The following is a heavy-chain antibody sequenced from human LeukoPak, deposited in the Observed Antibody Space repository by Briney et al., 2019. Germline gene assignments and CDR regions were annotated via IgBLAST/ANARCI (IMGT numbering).Heavy chain of an antibody. CDR3: ATAPYSSGWALFDY. D-gene: IGHD6-19*01. Sequence: SETLSLTCTVSGGSISSYYWSWIRQPPGKGLEWIGYIYYSGSTNYNPSLKSRVTISVDTSKNQFSLKLSSVTAADTAVYYCATAPYSSGWALFDYWGQGTLVTVSS. CDR2: IYYSGST. J-gene: IGHJ4*02. CDR1: GGSISSYY. V-gene: IGHV4-59*08.